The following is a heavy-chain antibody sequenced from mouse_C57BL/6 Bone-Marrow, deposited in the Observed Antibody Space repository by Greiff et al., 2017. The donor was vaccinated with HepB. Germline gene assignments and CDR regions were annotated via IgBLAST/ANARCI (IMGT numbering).Heavy chain of an antibody. CDR3: ARLNDYDGYAMDY. CDR1: GYSITSDY. J-gene: IGHJ4*01. V-gene: IGHV3-8*01. Sequence: EVKLMESGPGLAKPSQSLSLTCSVTGYSITSDYWNWIRKFPGNKLEYMGYISYSGSTYYNPSLKSRISITRDTSKNQYYLLLNSVTTEDTATYYCARLNDYDGYAMDYWGQGTSVTVSS. D-gene: IGHD2-4*01. CDR2: ISYSGST.